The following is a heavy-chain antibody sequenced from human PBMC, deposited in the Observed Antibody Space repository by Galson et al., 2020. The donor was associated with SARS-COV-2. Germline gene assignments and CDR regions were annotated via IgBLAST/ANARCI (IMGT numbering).Heavy chain of an antibody. CDR1: GFTVSKNH. J-gene: IGHJ4*02. V-gene: IGHV3-66*01. D-gene: IGHD2-15*01. CDR3: AGYGGNAK. Sequence: GGSLRLPCAASGFTVSKNHVTWVRQAPGKGLECVSILYGVGNRYYADSVKGRFTIYRDNSKNTVDLQMSNLRVEDTAVYFCAGYGGNAKWGQGTLVTVSS. CDR2: LYGVGNR.